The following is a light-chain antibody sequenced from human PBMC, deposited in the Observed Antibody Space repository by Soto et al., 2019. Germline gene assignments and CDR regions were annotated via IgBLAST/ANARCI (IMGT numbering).Light chain of an antibody. CDR2: EVV. J-gene: IGLJ3*02. CDR3: SSYTPSYTLV. Sequence: QSVLTQPASVSGSHGQSITISCTGSRRDIATYDFVSWYQQHPGKAPKLIIYEVVNRPSGVSARFSGSKSGNTASLTITGLQVEDEAYFFFSSYTPSYTLVFGGGTKLTVL. CDR1: RRDIATYDF. V-gene: IGLV2-14*01.